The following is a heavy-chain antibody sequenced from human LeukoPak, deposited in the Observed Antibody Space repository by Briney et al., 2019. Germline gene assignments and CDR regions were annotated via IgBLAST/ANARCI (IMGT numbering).Heavy chain of an antibody. V-gene: IGHV4-38-2*02. D-gene: IGHD3-22*01. CDR2: IYHSGST. J-gene: IGHJ4*02. CDR1: GYPISSGYY. Sequence: SETLSLTCAVSGYPISSGYYWGWIRQPPGKGLEWIGSIYHSGSTYYNPSLKSRVTISVDTSKTQFSLKLSSVTAADTALYYCARESNYYDTSGYYWGYFDYWGQGTLVTVSA. CDR3: ARESNYYDTSGYYWGYFDY.